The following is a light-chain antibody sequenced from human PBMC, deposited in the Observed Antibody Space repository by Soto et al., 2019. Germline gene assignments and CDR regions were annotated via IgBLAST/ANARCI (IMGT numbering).Light chain of an antibody. J-gene: IGKJ2*01. CDR3: QQFSDSQYT. CDR1: QSISKTY. V-gene: IGKV3-20*01. CDR2: GAS. Sequence: EIMLTQSPDILSLSPGERATLSCRASQSISKTYVAWYQQRPGPAPKLLISGASGWAIGSPYRFSASGSGTNFSLTIRKIVPEDCAIYYCQQFSDSQYTVGQGTRLDI.